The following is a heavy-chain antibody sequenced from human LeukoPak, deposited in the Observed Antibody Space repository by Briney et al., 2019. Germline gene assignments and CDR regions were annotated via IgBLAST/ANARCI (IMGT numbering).Heavy chain of an antibody. J-gene: IGHJ5*02. CDR2: VYTNG. CDR3: ARVDYNSRGSFYDSWFDP. V-gene: IGHV4-61*02. CDR1: GASISSGSFF. D-gene: IGHD3-22*01. Sequence: SQTLSLTCTVSGASISSGSFFWSWIRQPAGKGLEWIGRVYTNGTTASLSTNYNPSLKSRVTISVDTSKNQISLRLSSVTAADTAMYYCARVDYNSRGSFYDSWFDPWGRGTLVTVSS.